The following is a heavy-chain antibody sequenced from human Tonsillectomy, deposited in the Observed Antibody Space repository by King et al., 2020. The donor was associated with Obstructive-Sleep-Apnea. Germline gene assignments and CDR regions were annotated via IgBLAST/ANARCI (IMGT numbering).Heavy chain of an antibody. V-gene: IGHV3-30*15. CDR2: ISFDGNYK. CDR3: AKGPPYCSTTNCYQFDY. Sequence: VQLVESGGGVVQPGRSLRLSCVASGFTFSNSAIHWVRQAPGKGLEWVAVISFDGNYKFYGDSVKDRFTLSRDNSKNILYLQMSSLRPVDTAVYYCAKGPPYCSTTNCYQFDYWGQGTLVSVSS. D-gene: IGHD2-2*01. CDR1: GFTFSNSA. J-gene: IGHJ4*02.